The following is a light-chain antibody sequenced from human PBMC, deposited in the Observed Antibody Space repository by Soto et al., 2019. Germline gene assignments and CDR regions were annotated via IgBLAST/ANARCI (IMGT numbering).Light chain of an antibody. Sequence: QSVLTQPASVSGSPGQSITISCTGTSSDVGSYNLVSWNQQHPGKAPKLMIYEVSKRASGVSNRFSGSKSCNTASLTISGLQAEDEADYYCCSYVGSSIWVFGGGTNLTVL. CDR2: EVS. V-gene: IGLV2-23*02. CDR3: CSYVGSSIWV. CDR1: SSDVGSYNL. J-gene: IGLJ3*02.